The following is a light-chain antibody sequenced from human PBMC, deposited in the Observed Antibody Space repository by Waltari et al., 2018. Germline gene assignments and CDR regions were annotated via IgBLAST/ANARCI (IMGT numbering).Light chain of an antibody. CDR1: QSISDW. Sequence: DIQMTQSPSTLSASVGDRVTITCRASQSISDWLAWYQQKPWKAPKLLIYKASSLESGVPSRFSGSGSGTEFTLTISSLQPDDFATYYCQPYNSYSIMFGQGTRLEIK. J-gene: IGKJ5*01. CDR3: QPYNSYSIM. V-gene: IGKV1-5*03. CDR2: KAS.